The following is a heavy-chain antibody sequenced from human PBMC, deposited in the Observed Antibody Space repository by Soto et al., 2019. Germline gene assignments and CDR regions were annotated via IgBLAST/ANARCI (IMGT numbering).Heavy chain of an antibody. V-gene: IGHV4-34*01. D-gene: IGHD1-1*01. J-gene: IGHJ5*02. CDR2: INHSGSS. Sequence: SETLSLTCAVYGGSFSCYYLSWIRQPPGKGLEWIGEINHSGSSNYNPSLKSRVTISVDTSKKQFSLNLNSVTAADTAVYYCARALGTIDPWGQGTLVTSPQ. CDR3: ARALGTIDP. CDR1: GGSFSCYY.